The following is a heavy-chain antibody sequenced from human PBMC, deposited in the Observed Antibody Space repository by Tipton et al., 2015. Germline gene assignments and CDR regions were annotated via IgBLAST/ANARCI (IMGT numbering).Heavy chain of an antibody. CDR1: GGSFSGYY. J-gene: IGHJ4*02. Sequence: TLSLTCAVYGGSFSGYYWSWIRQPPGKGLEWIGEINHSGSSNYNPSLKSRVTISVDPSKTKFYLKMSSVTASDTAVYYCARARGPHGGLFDSGCQGILVTGSS. CDR2: INHSGSS. D-gene: IGHD4-23*01. CDR3: ARARGPHGGLFDS. V-gene: IGHV4-34*10.